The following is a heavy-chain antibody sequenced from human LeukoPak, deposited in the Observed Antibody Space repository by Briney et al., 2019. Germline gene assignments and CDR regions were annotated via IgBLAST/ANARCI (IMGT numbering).Heavy chain of an antibody. J-gene: IGHJ4*02. CDR2: ISYDGSNK. D-gene: IGHD2/OR15-2a*01. V-gene: IGHV3-30*04. Sequence: GGSLRLSSAASGFAFSSYAMHWVRRAPGKGVEWVAVISYDGSNKYYADSVKGRFTISRDNSKNTLYLQMDSLRAEDTAVYYCARRSNSLDYWGQGTLVTVSS. CDR3: ARRSNSLDY. CDR1: GFAFSSYA.